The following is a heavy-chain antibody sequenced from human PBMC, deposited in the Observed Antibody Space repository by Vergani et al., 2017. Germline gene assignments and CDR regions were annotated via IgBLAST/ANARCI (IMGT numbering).Heavy chain of an antibody. CDR1: GGTFGSHT. CDR3: AGDLSENDTDGRRGY. D-gene: IGHD3-22*01. J-gene: IGHJ1*01. V-gene: IGHV1-18*01. Sequence: QVQLEQSGAEVKKPGSSVTVSCRASGGTFGSHTISWVRQAPGQGLEWMGWISAYNGNTNYPEKFQGRLTMTTDTSTRTAYMELRSLRSDDTAVYYCAGDLSENDTDGRRGYWGAGTLVSVSS. CDR2: ISAYNGNT.